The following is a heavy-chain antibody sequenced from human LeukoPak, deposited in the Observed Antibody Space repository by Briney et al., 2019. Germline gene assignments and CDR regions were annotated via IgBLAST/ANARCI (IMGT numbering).Heavy chain of an antibody. D-gene: IGHD2-15*01. V-gene: IGHV1-3*01. Sequence: ASVKVSCKASGYTFTGYYMHWVRQAPGQRLEWMGWINAGNGNTKYSQKFQGRVTITRDTSASTAYMELSSLRSGDTAVYYCARGYCSGGSCYSSYYWGQGTLVTVSS. CDR1: GYTFTGYY. CDR2: INAGNGNT. J-gene: IGHJ4*02. CDR3: ARGYCSGGSCYSSYY.